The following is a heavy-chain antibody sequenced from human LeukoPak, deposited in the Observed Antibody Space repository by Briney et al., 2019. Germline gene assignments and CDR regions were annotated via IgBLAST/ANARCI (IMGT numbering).Heavy chain of an antibody. CDR1: EYTFTRFW. CDR2: IYPDDSDT. CDR3: ARLGGDPYGHFDY. V-gene: IGHV5-51*01. D-gene: IGHD5-18*01. Sequence: GESLKISCKGSEYTFTRFWIGWVRQMPGKGLEWMGIIYPDDSDTRYSPSFQGQVTISADKSISTAYLQWSSLKASGTALYYCARLGGDPYGHFDYWGQGTLVTVSS. J-gene: IGHJ4*02.